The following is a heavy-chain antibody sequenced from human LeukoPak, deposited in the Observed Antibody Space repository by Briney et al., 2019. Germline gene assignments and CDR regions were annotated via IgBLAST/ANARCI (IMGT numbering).Heavy chain of an antibody. D-gene: IGHD3-22*01. J-gene: IGHJ4*02. CDR2: IYYSGST. V-gene: IGHV4-59*08. CDR3: ARRGNYYDSSGYYYYSDY. Sequence: SQTLSLTCTVPGGSISSYYLSWIRQPPGEGLEWIGYIYYSGSTNYNPSLKSRVTISVDTSKNQFSLKLSSVTAADTAVYYCARRGNYYDSSGYYYYSDYWGQGTLVTVSS. CDR1: GGSISSYY.